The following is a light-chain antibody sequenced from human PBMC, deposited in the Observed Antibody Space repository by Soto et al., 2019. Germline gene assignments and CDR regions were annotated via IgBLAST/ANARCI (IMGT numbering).Light chain of an antibody. J-gene: IGKJ1*01. CDR2: DAS. Sequence: DIQMTQSPSTLSASVGDRVTVGFRASQTIGSWLAWYQQKPGRAPKLLIFDASSLESGVPSRFSGNGSGTEFTLTISGLQPDDFASYYCQQYNSYSGMFGQGTKVDIK. CDR3: QQYNSYSGM. V-gene: IGKV1-5*01. CDR1: QTIGSW.